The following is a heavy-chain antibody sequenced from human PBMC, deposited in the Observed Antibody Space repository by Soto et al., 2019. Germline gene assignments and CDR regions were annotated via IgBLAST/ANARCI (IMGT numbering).Heavy chain of an antibody. CDR3: ARGLAIFGVVNNFDY. CDR2: IIPIFGTA. J-gene: IGHJ4*02. V-gene: IGHV1-69*13. Sequence: ASVKVSCKASGGTFSSYAISWVRQAPGQGLEWMGGIIPIFGTANYAQKFQGRVTITADESTSTAYMELSSLRSEDTAVYYCARGLAIFGVVNNFDYWGQGTLVTVSS. CDR1: GGTFSSYA. D-gene: IGHD3-3*01.